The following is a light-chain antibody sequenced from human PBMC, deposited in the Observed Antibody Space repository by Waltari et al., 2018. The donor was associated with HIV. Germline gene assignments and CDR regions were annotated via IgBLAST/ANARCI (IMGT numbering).Light chain of an antibody. Sequence: SYDLTQAPSLFVSPGQAAKILCSGFNLSNNYVSWYQQKPGQSPLLRIFQDRKRPSGIPERFSGSSSGNTATLTISGTQSVDEADYFCQAWGNNTVVFGGGTKLTVL. V-gene: IGLV3-1*01. CDR3: QAWGNNTVV. CDR1: NLSNNY. CDR2: QDR. J-gene: IGLJ2*01.